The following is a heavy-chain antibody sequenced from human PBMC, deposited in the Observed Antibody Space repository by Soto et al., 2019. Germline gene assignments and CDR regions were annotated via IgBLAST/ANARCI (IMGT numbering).Heavy chain of an antibody. CDR3: ARAPAAGEYHDY. CDR1: GYSFNSYG. V-gene: IGHV1-18*01. CDR2: ISGYSGKT. J-gene: IGHJ4*02. D-gene: IGHD6-13*01. Sequence: QVQLVQSGAEVKKPGASVKVSCKASGYSFNSYGISWVRQAPGQGLEWMGWISGYSGKTNYAQKFQGRVTMTIDTSATTAYMELRSLRSDDTAVYYCARAPAAGEYHDYWGQGTLVTVSS.